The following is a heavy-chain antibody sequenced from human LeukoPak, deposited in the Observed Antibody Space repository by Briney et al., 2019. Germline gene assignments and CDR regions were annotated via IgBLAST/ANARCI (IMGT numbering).Heavy chain of an antibody. CDR2: IRSKPYGGTT. Sequence: GGSLRLSCTASGFTFGDYAMSWFRQAPGKGLEWVGFIRSKPYGGTTENAASVKGRFAISRDDSKSIAYLQMNSLKTEDTAVYYCARGGVYCSSVSCSVDYWGQGILVTVSS. D-gene: IGHD2-2*01. CDR3: ARGGVYCSSVSCSVDY. V-gene: IGHV3-49*03. J-gene: IGHJ4*02. CDR1: GFTFGDYA.